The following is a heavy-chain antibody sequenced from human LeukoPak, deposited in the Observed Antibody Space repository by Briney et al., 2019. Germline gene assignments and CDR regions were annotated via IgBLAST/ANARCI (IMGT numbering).Heavy chain of an antibody. J-gene: IGHJ4*02. V-gene: IGHV3-53*01. Sequence: PGGSLRLSCAASGFTVSSNYMSWVRQAPGKGLEWVSVIYSGGSTYYADSVKGRFTISRDNSKNTVYLQMNSLRAEDTAVYYCARDRMVAVAGDDYYDYWGQGTLVTVSS. CDR3: ARDRMVAVAGDDYYDY. CDR2: IYSGGST. CDR1: GFTVSSNY. D-gene: IGHD6-19*01.